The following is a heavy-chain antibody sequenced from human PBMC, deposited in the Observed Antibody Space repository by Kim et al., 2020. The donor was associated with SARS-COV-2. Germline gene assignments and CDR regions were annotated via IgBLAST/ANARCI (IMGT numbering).Heavy chain of an antibody. Sequence: GGSLRLSCTASGFTVDEYAIQWVRQVALMVRVWGSIFGRDGSEIKYADSVKGRFTISRDNSKKSVYLQMNSLRSEDTTLYYCVRGQQWLIKNWGQGTQVTVSS. CDR1: GFTVDEYA. V-gene: IGHV3-43*02. J-gene: IGHJ4*02. CDR2: FGRDGSEI. CDR3: VRGQQWLIKN. D-gene: IGHD6-19*01.